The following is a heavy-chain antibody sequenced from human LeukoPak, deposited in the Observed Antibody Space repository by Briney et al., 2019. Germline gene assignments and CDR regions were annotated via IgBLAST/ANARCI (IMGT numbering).Heavy chain of an antibody. CDR3: ARASRAPQGWGVQLLPYYYYYMDV. V-gene: IGHV1-8*02. D-gene: IGHD2-2*01. CDR2: MNPNSGNT. CDR1: GYTFTGYY. Sequence: ASVKVSCKASGYTFTGYYMHWVRQATGQGLEWMGWMNPNSGNTGYAQKFQGRVTMTRNTSISTAYMELSRLRSDDTAVYYCARASRAPQGWGVQLLPYYYYYMDVWGKGTTVTISS. J-gene: IGHJ6*03.